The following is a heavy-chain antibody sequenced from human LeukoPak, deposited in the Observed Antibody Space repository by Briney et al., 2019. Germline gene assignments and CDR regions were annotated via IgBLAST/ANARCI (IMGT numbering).Heavy chain of an antibody. CDR3: ARDNRNYMFDY. J-gene: IGHJ4*02. D-gene: IGHD5-24*01. CDR2: ISSDGSIT. Sequence: GGSLRLSRAASGFTFSSHWMHYIRQAPGKGLVWVSLISSDGSITTYADSVKGRFTISRDNAKNTLYLQMNSLRAEDTAVYYCARDNRNYMFDYWGQGILVTVSS. V-gene: IGHV3-74*01. CDR1: GFTFSSHW.